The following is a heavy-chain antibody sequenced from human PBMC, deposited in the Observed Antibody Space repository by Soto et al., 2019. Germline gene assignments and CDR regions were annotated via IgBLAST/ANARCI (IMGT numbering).Heavy chain of an antibody. J-gene: IGHJ4*02. CDR2: ISGSGDST. V-gene: IGHV3-23*01. CDR3: ARRGSGSYYDY. Sequence: EVQLLESGGGLVQPGGSLRLSCAASGFTFSSYAMRWVRQAPGKGLEWVSAISGSGDSTYYADSVKGRFTTSSDNSKNTLYLPMNSLRAEDTAVYYCARRGSGSYYDYWGQGTLVTVSS. CDR1: GFTFSSYA. D-gene: IGHD1-26*01.